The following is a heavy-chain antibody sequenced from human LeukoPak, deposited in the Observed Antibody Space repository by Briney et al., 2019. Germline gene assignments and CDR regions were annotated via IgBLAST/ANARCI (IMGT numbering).Heavy chain of an antibody. Sequence: HRASVKVSCKASGGTFSSYAISWVRQAPGQGLEWMGWINPNSGGTNYAQKFQGRVTMTRDTSISTAYMELSRLRSDDTAVYYCARERVGTTTYAFDIWGQGTMVTVSS. CDR1: GGTFSSYA. CDR3: ARERVGTTTYAFDI. CDR2: INPNSGGT. J-gene: IGHJ3*02. V-gene: IGHV1-2*02. D-gene: IGHD1-26*01.